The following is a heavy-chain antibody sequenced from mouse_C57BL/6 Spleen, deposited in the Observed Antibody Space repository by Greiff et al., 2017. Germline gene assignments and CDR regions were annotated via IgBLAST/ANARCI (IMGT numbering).Heavy chain of an antibody. V-gene: IGHV1-53*01. CDR2: INPSNGGT. J-gene: IGHJ4*01. Sequence: QVQLQQPGTELVKPGASVKLSCKASGYTFTSYWMHWVKQRPGQGLEWIGNINPSNGGTNYNEKFKSKATLTVDKSSSTAYMQLSSLTSEDSAVYYCARVGIYYYGSSYAMDYWGQGTSVTVSS. CDR1: GYTFTSYW. D-gene: IGHD1-1*01. CDR3: ARVGIYYYGSSYAMDY.